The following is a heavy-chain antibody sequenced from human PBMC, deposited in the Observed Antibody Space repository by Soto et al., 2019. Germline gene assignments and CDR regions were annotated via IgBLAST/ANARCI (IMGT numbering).Heavy chain of an antibody. J-gene: IGHJ6*02. V-gene: IGHV1-18*01. CDR3: AKNGQPPYYYYGMDV. Sequence: QGQLVQSGAEVKKPGASVKVSCKASGYTFTRYGISWVRQAPGQGLEWMGWISGYNGDTKYAQKFQGRVTXNVDSSXXTTYMELRSLTSDDTAVYYCAKNGQPPYYYYGMDVWGQGTTVTVSS. CDR2: ISGYNGDT. D-gene: IGHD2-8*01. CDR1: GYTFTRYG.